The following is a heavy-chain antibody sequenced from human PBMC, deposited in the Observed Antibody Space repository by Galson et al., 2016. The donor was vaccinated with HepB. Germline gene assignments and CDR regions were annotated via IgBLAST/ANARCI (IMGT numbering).Heavy chain of an antibody. J-gene: IGHJ4*02. CDR2: INPSDTTT. CDR1: GYIFSNYH. CDR3: ARDRTVTTLLHY. D-gene: IGHD4-17*01. V-gene: IGHV1-46*03. Sequence: SVKVSCKASGYIFSNYHLHWVRQAPGQGLEWMGAINPSDTTTNYAQKFQGRVTMTSDTATSTVYMELSRLRSDDTAVYYCARDRTVTTLLHYWGQGTLVTVS.